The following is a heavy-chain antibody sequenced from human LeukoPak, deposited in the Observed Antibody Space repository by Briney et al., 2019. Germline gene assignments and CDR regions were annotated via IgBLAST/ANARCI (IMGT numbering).Heavy chain of an antibody. V-gene: IGHV3-7*01. Sequence: PGGSLRLSCAASGFWFSGYWMTWVRQAPGKGLEWVANINQDGSEIYYVDSVKGRFTISRDNAKNSLYLQMNSLRAEDTAVYYCARSVGARDDYYFDYWSQGTLVTVSS. D-gene: IGHD1-26*01. J-gene: IGHJ4*02. CDR3: ARSVGARDDYYFDY. CDR2: INQDGSEI. CDR1: GFWFSGYW.